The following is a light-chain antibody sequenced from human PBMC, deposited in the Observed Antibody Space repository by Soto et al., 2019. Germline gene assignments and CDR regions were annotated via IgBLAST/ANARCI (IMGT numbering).Light chain of an antibody. Sequence: DIVMTQSPDSLAVSLGERATIRCKSSRSLLYSSNTKNYLAWDQHRPGQPPKLLFYWASTRESGVPDRFSGGGSGTDFTLTINSLQAEDVAVYYCQQYHTTPFAFGPGTKVDVK. CDR3: QQYHTTPFA. J-gene: IGKJ3*01. V-gene: IGKV4-1*01. CDR2: WAS. CDR1: RSLLYSSNTKNY.